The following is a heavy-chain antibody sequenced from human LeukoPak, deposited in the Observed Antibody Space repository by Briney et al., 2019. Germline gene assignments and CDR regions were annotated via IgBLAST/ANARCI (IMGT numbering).Heavy chain of an antibody. Sequence: GGSLRLSCAASGFTFSSYWMHWVRQVPGKGLVWVARINPGGSSITYADSVKGRFTISRDNAKNTLYLQMDSLRAEDTAVYYCARDRYGDYGYYYYYYGMDVWGQGTTVTVSS. V-gene: IGHV3-74*01. CDR3: ARDRYGDYGYYYYYYGMDV. D-gene: IGHD4-17*01. CDR1: GFTFSSYW. CDR2: INPGGSSI. J-gene: IGHJ6*02.